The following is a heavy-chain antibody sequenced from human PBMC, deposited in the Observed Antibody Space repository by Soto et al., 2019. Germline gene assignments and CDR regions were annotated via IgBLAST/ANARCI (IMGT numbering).Heavy chain of an antibody. Sequence: GGSLRLSCAASGFPFSTYGMHWVRQAPGKGLEWVAVISYDGPNKYYADSVKGRFTISRDNSKNTLYLQMNSLRAEDTAVYYCAKDWSRIQLWLADAFDIWGQGTMVTVSS. D-gene: IGHD5-18*01. CDR2: ISYDGPNK. CDR3: AKDWSRIQLWLADAFDI. V-gene: IGHV3-30*18. CDR1: GFPFSTYG. J-gene: IGHJ3*02.